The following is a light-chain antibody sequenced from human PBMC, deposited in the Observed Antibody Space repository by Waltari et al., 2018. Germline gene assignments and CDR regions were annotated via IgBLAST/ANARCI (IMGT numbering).Light chain of an antibody. CDR1: QPITTW. CDR2: DAS. V-gene: IGKV1-5*01. Sequence: DIQMTQSPSTLSASVGDRVTITCRAGQPITTWVAWYQQKPGQAPHPLIYDASKLEFGVPTRFSGSGSGTEFTLTISSLRPDDFATDYCQQYSSFWTFGQGTKVEIK. J-gene: IGKJ1*01. CDR3: QQYSSFWT.